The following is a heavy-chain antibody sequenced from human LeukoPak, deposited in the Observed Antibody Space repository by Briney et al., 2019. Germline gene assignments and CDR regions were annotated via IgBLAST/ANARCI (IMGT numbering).Heavy chain of an antibody. J-gene: IGHJ4*02. CDR2: IYPGDSDT. Sequence: GESLKISCKGSGYSFTNYWIGWVRQVPGKGLERMGIIYPGDSDTRYSPSFQGQVTISADKSISTAYLQWSSLKASDTAMYYYARRRPPVDYWGQGTLVTVSS. CDR1: GYSFTNYW. V-gene: IGHV5-51*01. D-gene: IGHD6-6*01. CDR3: ARRRPPVDY.